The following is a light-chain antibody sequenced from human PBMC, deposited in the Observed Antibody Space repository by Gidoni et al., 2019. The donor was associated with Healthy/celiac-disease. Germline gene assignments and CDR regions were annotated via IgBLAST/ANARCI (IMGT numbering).Light chain of an antibody. J-gene: IGKJ1*01. CDR1: QSISSY. CDR2: AAS. Sequence: DIQMTRSPSSLSASVGDRVTITCRASQSISSYLNWYQQKPGQDPKLLIYAASSLQTGVPSRFSGSGSGTDFTLTISSLQPEDFATYYCQQSYSTPPTFXQXTKVEIK. V-gene: IGKV1-39*01. CDR3: QQSYSTPPT.